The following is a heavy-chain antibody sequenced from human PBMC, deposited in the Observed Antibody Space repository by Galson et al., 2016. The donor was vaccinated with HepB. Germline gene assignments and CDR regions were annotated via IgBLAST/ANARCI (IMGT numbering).Heavy chain of an antibody. CDR1: GFTLSSSA. CDR2: ITETGSFA. CDR3: ERYYPTMTDRYPYHVDG. V-gene: IGHV3-23*01. J-gene: IGHJ6*04. D-gene: IGHD4-17*01. Sequence: SLRLSCAASGFTLSSSAMTWVRQAPGRGLEWVSAITETGSFAYYADSVRGRFTLSRDTSKNTVYLQMNYLRADDTALYHCERYYPTMTDRYPYHVDGGGKGTAVTVSS.